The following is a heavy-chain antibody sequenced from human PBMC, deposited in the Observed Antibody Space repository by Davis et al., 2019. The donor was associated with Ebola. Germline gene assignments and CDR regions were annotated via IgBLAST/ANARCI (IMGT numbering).Heavy chain of an antibody. Sequence: GESLKISCAASGFTFSSYAMYWVRQAPGKGLEWVAVMSYDGSNKYHADSVKGRFTISRDNSKNTLYLQMNSLRAEDTAVYYCARSRGIVVVNLDYWGQGTLVTVSS. CDR1: GFTFSSYA. J-gene: IGHJ4*02. D-gene: IGHD2-21*01. CDR2: MSYDGSNK. V-gene: IGHV3-30*04. CDR3: ARSRGIVVVNLDY.